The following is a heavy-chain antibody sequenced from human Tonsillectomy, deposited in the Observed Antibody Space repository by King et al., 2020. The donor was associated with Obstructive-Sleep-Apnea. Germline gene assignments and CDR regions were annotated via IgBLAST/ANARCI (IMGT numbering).Heavy chain of an antibody. J-gene: IGHJ3*02. CDR3: ARGSMSGVWGFDI. V-gene: IGHV1-3*01. D-gene: IGHD2/OR15-2a*01. CDR2: IDAGKVNT. CDR1: GDTFTSYD. Sequence: VQLVQSGAEVKKPGASVKVSCKASGDTFTSYDMHWVRQAPGQRLEWMGWIDAGKVNTKYSQSFQGRVTITRDTSASTASRELSSLRSEDTAVYYCARGSMSGVWGFDIWGQGTMVTVSS.